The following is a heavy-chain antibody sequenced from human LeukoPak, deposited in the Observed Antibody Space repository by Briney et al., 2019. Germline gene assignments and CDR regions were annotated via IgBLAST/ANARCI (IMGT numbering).Heavy chain of an antibody. CDR1: GGSFSGYY. CDR3: ASSFYSSSSGEDY. V-gene: IGHV4-34*01. D-gene: IGHD6-6*01. CDR2: INHSGST. J-gene: IGHJ4*02. Sequence: SETLSLTCAVYGGSFSGYYWSWIRQPPGKGLEWIGEINHSGSTNYNPSLKSRVTISVDTSKNQFSLKLSSVTAADTAVYYCASSFYSSSSGEDYWGQGTLVTVSS.